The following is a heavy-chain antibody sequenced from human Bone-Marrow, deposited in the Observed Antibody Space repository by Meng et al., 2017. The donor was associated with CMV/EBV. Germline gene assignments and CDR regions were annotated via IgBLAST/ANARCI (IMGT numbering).Heavy chain of an antibody. CDR2: IYSGGTT. V-gene: IGHV3-66*01. CDR3: ARDKRVVPAAIAHYYGMDV. D-gene: IGHD2-2*01. J-gene: IGHJ6*02. Sequence: GESLKISCAASGFTVSGNYMSWVRQAPGKGLEWVSVIYSGGTTYYADSVKGRFTISRDNAKNSLYLQMNSLRAEDTAVYYCARDKRVVPAAIAHYYGMDVWGQGTTVTVSS. CDR1: GFTVSGNY.